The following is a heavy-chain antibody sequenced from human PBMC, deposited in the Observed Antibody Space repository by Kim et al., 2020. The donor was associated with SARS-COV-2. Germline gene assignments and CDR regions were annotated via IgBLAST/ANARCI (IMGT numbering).Heavy chain of an antibody. D-gene: IGHD1-7*01. CDR1: GYTFTDYG. CDR2: VNPENNNT. J-gene: IGHJ6*02. Sequence: ASVKVSCKASGYTFTDYGLHWVRHAPGQRLEWMGWVNPENNNTKYSQKFQGRVTMTWDTSASTGFMELIGLKSEDTALYFCTRDELRAGYGFDVWGQGTTVTVSS. V-gene: IGHV1-3*01. CDR3: TRDELRAGYGFDV.